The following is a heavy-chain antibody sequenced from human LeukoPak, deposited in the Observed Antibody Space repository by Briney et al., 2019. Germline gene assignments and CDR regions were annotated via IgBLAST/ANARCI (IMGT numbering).Heavy chain of an antibody. D-gene: IGHD3-10*01. CDR1: GFTFSNYG. V-gene: IGHV3-33*01. J-gene: IGHJ4*02. Sequence: GRSLRLSCAASGFTFSNYGMHWVRQAPGKGLEWEAVIWYDGSNKYYADSVKGRFTISRDNSKNTLYLQMNSLRAEDTAVYYCAGNYGPYYFDYWGQGTLVTVSS. CDR2: IWYDGSNK. CDR3: AGNYGPYYFDY.